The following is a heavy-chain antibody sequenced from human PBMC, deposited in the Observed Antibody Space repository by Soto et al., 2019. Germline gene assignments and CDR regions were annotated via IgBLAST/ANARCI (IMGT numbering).Heavy chain of an antibody. CDR3: AKDSHWAIISPTHDY. D-gene: IGHD2-2*01. V-gene: IGHV3-21*01. CDR1: GFTCSSYS. Sequence: GSLRLSCAASGFTCSSYSMNWVRQAPGKGLEWVSSISSSSSYIYYADSVKGRFTISRDNAKNSLYLQMNSLRPEDTAMYYCAKDSHWAIISPTHDYWGHGTLVTVSS. CDR2: ISSSSSYI. J-gene: IGHJ4*01.